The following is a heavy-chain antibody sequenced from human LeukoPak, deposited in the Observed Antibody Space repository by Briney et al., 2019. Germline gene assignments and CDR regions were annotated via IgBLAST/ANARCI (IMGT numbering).Heavy chain of an antibody. D-gene: IGHD3-22*01. CDR3: ARGWAFDFAGYYFALGY. CDR2: INPNSGGT. CDR1: GYTFTSYY. J-gene: IGHJ4*02. Sequence: ASVKVSCKASGYTFTSYYMHWVRQAPGQGLGWMGWINPNSGGTNYTQKFQGRVTMTRDTSISTAYMELRRLTSDDTAVYYCARGWAFDFAGYYFALGYWGQGTLVPVSS. V-gene: IGHV1-2*02.